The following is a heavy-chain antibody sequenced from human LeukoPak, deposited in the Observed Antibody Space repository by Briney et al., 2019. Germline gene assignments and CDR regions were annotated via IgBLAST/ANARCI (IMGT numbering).Heavy chain of an antibody. CDR3: ATHCSSTSCSLATFDI. CDR1: GFTFSRYW. D-gene: IGHD2-2*01. V-gene: IGHV3-7*01. Sequence: GGSLRLSCAASGFTFSRYWMTWVRQVPGKGLEWVANIKQDGNEKYYLDSVKGRFTISRDNARTSLYLQMNSLRAEDTALYYCATHCSSTSCSLATFDIWGQGTMVTVSS. J-gene: IGHJ3*02. CDR2: IKQDGNEK.